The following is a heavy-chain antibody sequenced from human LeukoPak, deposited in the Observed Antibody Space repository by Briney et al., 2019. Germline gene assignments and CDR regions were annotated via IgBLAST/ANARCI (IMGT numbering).Heavy chain of an antibody. CDR1: GFTFSSYA. Sequence: GRSLRLSCAASGFTFSSYAMHWVRQAPGKGLEWVAVIWYDGSNKYYADSVKGRFTISRDNSKNTLYLQMNSLRAEDTAVYYCARGRVAMVRSLQPANYWGQGTLVTVSS. D-gene: IGHD3-10*01. CDR2: IWYDGSNK. V-gene: IGHV3-33*08. J-gene: IGHJ4*02. CDR3: ARGRVAMVRSLQPANY.